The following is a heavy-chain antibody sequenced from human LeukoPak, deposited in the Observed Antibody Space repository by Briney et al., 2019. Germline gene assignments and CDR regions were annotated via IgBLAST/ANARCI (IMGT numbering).Heavy chain of an antibody. CDR1: GFTFSSYS. J-gene: IGHJ3*02. Sequence: PGGSLRLSCAASGFTFSSYSMNWVRQAPGKGLEWVSYISSSSSTIYYADSVKGRFTISRDNAKNSLYLQMNSLRAEDTAVYYCAKGPDRDVFDIWGQGTMVTVSS. V-gene: IGHV3-48*04. CDR3: AKGPDRDVFDI. CDR2: ISSSSSTI.